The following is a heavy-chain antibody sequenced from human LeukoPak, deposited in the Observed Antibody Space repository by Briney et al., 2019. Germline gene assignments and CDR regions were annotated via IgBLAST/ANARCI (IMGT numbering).Heavy chain of an antibody. CDR1: GFTFSSYS. CDR2: ISSSSSYI. CDR3: SYCSGGSCYSDAFDT. J-gene: IGHJ3*02. D-gene: IGHD2-15*01. Sequence: GGSLRLSCAASGFTFSSYSMNWVRQAPGKGLEWVSSISSSSSYIYYADSVKGRFTISRDNAKNSLYLQMNSLRAEDTAVYYCSYCSGGSCYSDAFDTWGQGTMVTVSS. V-gene: IGHV3-21*01.